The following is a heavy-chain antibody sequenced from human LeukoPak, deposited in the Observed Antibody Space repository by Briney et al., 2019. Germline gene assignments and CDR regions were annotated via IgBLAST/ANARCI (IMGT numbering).Heavy chain of an antibody. J-gene: IGHJ5*02. V-gene: IGHV3-30-3*01. CDR1: GFTFSSYA. Sequence: GRSLRLSCAASGFTFSSYAMHWVRQAPGKGLEWVAVISYDGSNKYYADSVKGRFTISRDNSKNTLYLQMNSLRAEDTAVYYCARGCSSTSCYAAFDPWGQGTLVTVPS. D-gene: IGHD2-2*01. CDR2: ISYDGSNK. CDR3: ARGCSSTSCYAAFDP.